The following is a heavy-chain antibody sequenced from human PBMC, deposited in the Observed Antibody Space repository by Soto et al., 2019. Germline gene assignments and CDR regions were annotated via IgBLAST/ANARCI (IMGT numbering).Heavy chain of an antibody. CDR3: ARNGALDY. Sequence: PSETLSLTCTVSGGSISSGDYYWSWIRQPPGKGLEWIGYILYSGTTNYNPSLESRLTISVDTSKNQFSPKLTSVTAADTAVYYCARNGALDYWGRGTLVTVSS. CDR1: GGSISSGDYY. CDR2: ILYSGTT. V-gene: IGHV4-30-4*01. D-gene: IGHD2-8*01. J-gene: IGHJ4*02.